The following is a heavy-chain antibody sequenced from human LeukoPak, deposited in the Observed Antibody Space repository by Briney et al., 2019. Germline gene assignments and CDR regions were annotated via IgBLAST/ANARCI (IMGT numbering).Heavy chain of an antibody. Sequence: SETLSLTCTVSGGSISSSSYYWGWIRQPPGKGLEWIGSIYYSGSTYYNPSLKSRVTISVDTSKNQFSLKLSSVTAADTAVYYCARNSGYDPTTYYYYYYMDVWGKGTTVTVSS. J-gene: IGHJ6*03. CDR1: GGSISSSSYY. CDR2: IYYSGST. V-gene: IGHV4-39*07. D-gene: IGHD5-12*01. CDR3: ARNSGYDPTTYYYYYYMDV.